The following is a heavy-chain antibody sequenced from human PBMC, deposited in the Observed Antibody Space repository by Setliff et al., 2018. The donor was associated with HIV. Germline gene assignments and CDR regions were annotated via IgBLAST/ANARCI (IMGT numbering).Heavy chain of an antibody. CDR1: GYTFTSYY. J-gene: IGHJ4*02. D-gene: IGHD2-2*01. V-gene: IGHV1-46*01. CDR2: INPSGGST. CDR3: ARGYCSSTSCYGIYYFDN. Sequence: ASVKVSCKASGYTFTSYYMHWVRQAPGQGLEWMGIINPSGGSTRYAQKFQGRVTMTRDTSTSTVYMELSSLRSEDTAVYYCARGYCSSTSCYGIYYFDNWGQGTPVTVS.